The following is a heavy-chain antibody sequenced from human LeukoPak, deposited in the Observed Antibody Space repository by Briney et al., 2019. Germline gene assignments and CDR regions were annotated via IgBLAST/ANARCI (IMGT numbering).Heavy chain of an antibody. V-gene: IGHV1-8*03. CDR3: ARLTPKGNYDFWSGYFHWFDP. CDR1: GYTFTSYG. J-gene: IGHJ5*02. D-gene: IGHD3-3*01. Sequence: ASVKVSCKASGYTFTSYGISWVRQAPGQGLEWMGWMNPNSGNTGYAQKFQGRVTITRNTSISTAYMELSSLRSEDTAVYYCARLTPKGNYDFWSGYFHWFDPWGQGTLVTVSS. CDR2: MNPNSGNT.